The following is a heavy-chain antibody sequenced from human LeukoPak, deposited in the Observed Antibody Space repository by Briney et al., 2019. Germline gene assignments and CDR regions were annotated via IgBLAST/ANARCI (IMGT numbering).Heavy chain of an antibody. CDR1: SGFISSGGYS. V-gene: IGHV4-30-2*01. Sequence: SETLSLTCAVSSGFISSGGYSWSWIRQPPGKGLEWVGYIHHGGTSCSSPSLKSRVTISVDRSNNQFSLSLSSMTAADTAVYYCTTYHDYGDNRVDYWGQGIQVTVSS. J-gene: IGHJ4*02. CDR2: IHHGGTS. D-gene: IGHD4-17*01. CDR3: TTYHDYGDNRVDY.